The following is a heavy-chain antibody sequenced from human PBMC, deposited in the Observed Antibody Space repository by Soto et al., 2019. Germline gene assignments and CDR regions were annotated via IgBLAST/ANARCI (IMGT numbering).Heavy chain of an antibody. D-gene: IGHD2-2*01. Sequence: EVQLVESGGGLVQPGGSLRLSCVASGFTFSSYWMTWVRQAPGKGLEWVANIHSDGSGRYYVDSVKGRFTVSRENAKNSRYLQMNRLRVEDTAVEYCARDIVVSPSAPYPMDWCKGTLVTVS. V-gene: IGHV3-7*01. CDR3: ARDIVVSPSAPYPMD. J-gene: IGHJ4*02. CDR1: GFTFSSYW. CDR2: IHSDGSGR.